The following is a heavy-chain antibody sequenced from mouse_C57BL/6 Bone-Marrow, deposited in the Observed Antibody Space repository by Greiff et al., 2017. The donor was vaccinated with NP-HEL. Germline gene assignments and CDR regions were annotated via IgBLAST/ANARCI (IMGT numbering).Heavy chain of an antibody. D-gene: IGHD2-5*01. CDR2: ISSGGSYT. J-gene: IGHJ2*01. V-gene: IGHV5-6*01. CDR1: GFTFSSYG. Sequence: EVKVVESGGDLVKPGGSLKLSCAASGFTFSSYGMSWVRQTPDKRLEWVATISSGGSYTYYPDSVKGRFTISRDNAKNTLYLQMSSLKSEDTAMYYCARAYYSNYEDFDYWGQGTTLTVSS. CDR3: ARAYYSNYEDFDY.